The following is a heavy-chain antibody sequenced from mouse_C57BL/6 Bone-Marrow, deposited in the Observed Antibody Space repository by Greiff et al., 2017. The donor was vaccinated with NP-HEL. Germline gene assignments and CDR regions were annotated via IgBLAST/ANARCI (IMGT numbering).Heavy chain of an antibody. V-gene: IGHV1-39*01. J-gene: IGHJ4*01. CDR1: GYSFTDYN. D-gene: IGHD2-3*01. Sequence: VHVKQSGPELVKPGASVKISCKASGYSFTDYNMNWVKQSNGKSLEWIGVINPNYGTTSYNQKFKGKATLTVDQSSSTAYMQLNSLTSEDSAVYYCARSGGYYSYYAMDYWGQGTSVTVSS. CDR3: ARSGGYYSYYAMDY. CDR2: INPNYGTT.